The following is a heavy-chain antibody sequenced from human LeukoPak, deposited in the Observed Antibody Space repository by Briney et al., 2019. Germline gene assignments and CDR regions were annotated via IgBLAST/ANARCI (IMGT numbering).Heavy chain of an antibody. CDR3: ARGRPHGNDY. CDR1: GLTFISYW. J-gene: IGHJ4*02. Sequence: GGSRRLSFAASGLTFISYWMNWFRQFPGEGLVWVSRIVSDGSNTNYADSVKGRFTISRDNAKNTLYLQMNSLRVEDTAVYYCARGRPHGNDYWGQGTLVTVSS. V-gene: IGHV3-74*01. D-gene: IGHD4-23*01. CDR2: IVSDGSNT.